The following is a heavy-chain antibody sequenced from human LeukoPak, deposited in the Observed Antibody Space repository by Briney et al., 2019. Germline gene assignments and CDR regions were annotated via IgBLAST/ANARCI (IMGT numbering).Heavy chain of an antibody. CDR1: GYTFTSYG. J-gene: IGHJ3*02. D-gene: IGHD3-22*01. V-gene: IGHV1-18*01. CDR2: ISAYNGNT. Sequence: ASVKVSCKASGYTFTSYGISWMRQAPGQGLEWMGWISAYNGNTNYAQKLQGRVTMTTDTSTSTAYMELRSLRSDDTTVYYCAREGSYYDSSGYDIWGQGTMVTVPS. CDR3: AREGSYYDSSGYDI.